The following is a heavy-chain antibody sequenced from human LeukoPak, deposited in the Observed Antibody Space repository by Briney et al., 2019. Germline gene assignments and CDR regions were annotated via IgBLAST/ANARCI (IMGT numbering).Heavy chain of an antibody. CDR2: IRYDGSNT. D-gene: IGHD2/OR15-2a*01. CDR3: AKDGTSYYYIYY. V-gene: IGHV3-30*02. Sequence: GGSLRLSCAASGFTFSSYGMHWVRQAPGKGLEWLAFIRYDGSNTYYADSVKGRFTVSRDDSKNTLYLQMNSLRGDDTAVYYCAKDGTSYYYIYYWGEGTLVTDSS. CDR1: GFTFSSYG. J-gene: IGHJ4*02.